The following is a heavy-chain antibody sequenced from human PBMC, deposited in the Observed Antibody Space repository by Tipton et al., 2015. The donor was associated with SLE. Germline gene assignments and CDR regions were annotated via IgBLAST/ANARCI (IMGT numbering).Heavy chain of an antibody. CDR1: GYTFTGYY. CDR3: ARDLGLVRGAFDI. V-gene: IGHV1-2*02. CDR2: INPNSGGT. D-gene: IGHD6-6*01. J-gene: IGHJ3*02. Sequence: QVQLVQSGAEVKKTGASVKVSCKASGYTFTGYYMHWVRQAPGQGLEWMGWINPNSGGTNYAQKFQGRVTMTRDTSTSTAYMEVSRLRSDDTAVYYCARDLGLVRGAFDIRGQGTMVTDSS.